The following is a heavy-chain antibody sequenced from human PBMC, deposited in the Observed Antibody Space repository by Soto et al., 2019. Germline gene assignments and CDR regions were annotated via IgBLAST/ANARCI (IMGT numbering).Heavy chain of an antibody. CDR3: ARVVPWLVLGGNYYGMDV. J-gene: IGHJ6*02. D-gene: IGHD6-19*01. Sequence: SETLSLTCTVSGGSISSYYWSWIRQPPGKGLEWIGYIYYSGSTNYNPSLKSRVTISVDTSKNQFSLKLSSVTAADTAVYYCARVVPWLVLGGNYYGMDVWGQGTTVTVSS. CDR1: GGSISSYY. CDR2: IYYSGST. V-gene: IGHV4-59*01.